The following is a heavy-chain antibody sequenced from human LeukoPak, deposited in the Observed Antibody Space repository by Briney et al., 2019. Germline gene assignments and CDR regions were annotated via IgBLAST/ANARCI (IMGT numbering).Heavy chain of an antibody. J-gene: IGHJ4*02. V-gene: IGHV4-34*01. CDR1: GGSFSGYY. D-gene: IGHD3-10*01. CDR3: AFSITMVRGVIKKDRSFDY. Sequence: SETLSLTCAVYGGSFSGYYWSWIRQPPGKGLEWIGEINHSGSTNYNPSLKSRVTISVDTSKNQFSLKLSSVAAADTAVYYCAFSITMVRGVIKKDRSFDYWGQGTLVTVSS. CDR2: INHSGST.